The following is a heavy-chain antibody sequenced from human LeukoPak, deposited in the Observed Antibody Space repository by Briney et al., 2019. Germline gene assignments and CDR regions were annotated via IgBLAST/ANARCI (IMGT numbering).Heavy chain of an antibody. V-gene: IGHV4-59*01. J-gene: IGHJ4*02. CDR3: ARARRGYSGYDLSPWRYYFDY. CDR1: GGSISSYY. D-gene: IGHD5-12*01. Sequence: SETLSLTCTVAGGSISSYYWSWIRQPPGKGLEWIGYIYYSGSTNYKPSLKSRVTISVDTSKNQFSLKLSSVTAADTAVYYCARARRGYSGYDLSPWRYYFDYWGQGTLVTVSS. CDR2: IYYSGST.